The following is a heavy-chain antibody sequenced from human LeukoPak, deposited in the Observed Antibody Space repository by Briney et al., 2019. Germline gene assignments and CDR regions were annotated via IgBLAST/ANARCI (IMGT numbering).Heavy chain of an antibody. D-gene: IGHD1-1*01. CDR3: ARSWVPPFDI. Sequence: GGSLRLSCAASGFTFSDYYMIWIRQAPGKGLEWVSYISSGSGSTIYYADSVKGRFTISRDNAKNSLYLQMNSLRAEDTAVYYCARSWVPPFDIWGQGTMVTVSS. V-gene: IGHV3-11*04. CDR2: ISSGSGSTI. CDR1: GFTFSDYY. J-gene: IGHJ3*02.